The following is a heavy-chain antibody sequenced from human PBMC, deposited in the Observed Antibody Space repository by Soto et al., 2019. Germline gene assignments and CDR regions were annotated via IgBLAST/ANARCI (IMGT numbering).Heavy chain of an antibody. CDR1: GGSFSGYY. Sequence: QVQLQQWGAGLLKPSETLSLTCAVYGGSFSGYYWSWIRQPPGKGLEWIGEINHSGSTNYNPFLKSRVTISVDTSKNQFSLKLSSVTAADTAVYYCAREPDDARNYYYYMDVWGKGTTVTVSS. J-gene: IGHJ6*03. V-gene: IGHV4-34*01. CDR3: AREPDDARNYYYYMDV. CDR2: INHSGST.